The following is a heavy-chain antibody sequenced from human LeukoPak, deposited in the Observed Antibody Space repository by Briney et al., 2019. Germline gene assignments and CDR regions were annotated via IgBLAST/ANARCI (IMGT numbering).Heavy chain of an antibody. V-gene: IGHV3-48*03. CDR3: ARVNYYGSGPGGY. D-gene: IGHD3-10*01. J-gene: IGHJ4*02. CDR2: ISNGDGTI. Sequence: GGSLRLSCAASGFTFSTYEMNWVRQAPGKGLEWVSYISNGDGTIKYADSVKGRFTISRDNAKNSLYLQMNSLRAEDTAVYYCARVNYYGSGPGGYWGQGTLVTVSS. CDR1: GFTFSTYE.